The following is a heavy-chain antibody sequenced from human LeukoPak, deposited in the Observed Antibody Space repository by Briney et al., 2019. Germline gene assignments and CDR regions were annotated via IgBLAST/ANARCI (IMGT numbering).Heavy chain of an antibody. Sequence: SLRLSCAAXGFTFXSYGMHWVRQAPGKGLEGVAVMCYDGSNKYYADSVKGRFTISRDNSKNTLYLQMNSLRAEDTAVYYCARALPAAMGDYYYYGMDVWGQGTTVTVSS. D-gene: IGHD2-2*01. CDR1: GFTFXSYG. V-gene: IGHV3-33*01. CDR2: MCYDGSNK. CDR3: ARALPAAMGDYYYYGMDV. J-gene: IGHJ6*02.